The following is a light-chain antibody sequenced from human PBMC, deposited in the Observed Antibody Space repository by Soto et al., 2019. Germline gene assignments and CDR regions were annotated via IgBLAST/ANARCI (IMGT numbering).Light chain of an antibody. CDR1: SSDVGATDY. CDR3: ISHAGTSNV. V-gene: IGLV2-8*01. Sequence: QSALTQPPSAPGSLGQSVAISCTGTSSDVGATDYVSWYQHHSGKAPKLLLYEVNKRPSGVPDRFSGSKSGNTASLTVSVLQADDEADYYCISHAGTSNVLGTGTKLTVL. J-gene: IGLJ1*01. CDR2: EVN.